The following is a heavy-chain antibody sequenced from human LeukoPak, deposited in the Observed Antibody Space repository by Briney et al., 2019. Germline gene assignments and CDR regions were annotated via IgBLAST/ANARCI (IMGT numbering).Heavy chain of an antibody. J-gene: IGHJ6*03. D-gene: IGHD2-15*01. CDR2: IYYSGST. V-gene: IGHV4-59*01. CDR1: GGSISSYY. Sequence: PSETLSHTCTVSGGSISSYYWSWIRQPPGKGLEWIGYIYYSGSTNYNPSLKSRVTISVDTSKNQFSLKLSSVTAADTAVYYCARGGVVVVAATSLSPYYMDVWGKGTTVTVSS. CDR3: ARGGVVVVAATSLSPYYMDV.